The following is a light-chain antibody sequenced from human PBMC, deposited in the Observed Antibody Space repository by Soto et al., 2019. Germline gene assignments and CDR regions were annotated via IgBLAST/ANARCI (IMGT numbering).Light chain of an antibody. Sequence: EIVLTQFPGALSLSPGERVTLSCRASQTVSNTYLAWYQQKSGQAPKFLIYGASNRATGIPDRFSGGGSGTDFTLTISRLEPEDFAVYYCQQYGALPPTFGGGTKVEIK. CDR1: QTVSNTY. CDR2: GAS. J-gene: IGKJ4*01. CDR3: QQYGALPPT. V-gene: IGKV3-20*01.